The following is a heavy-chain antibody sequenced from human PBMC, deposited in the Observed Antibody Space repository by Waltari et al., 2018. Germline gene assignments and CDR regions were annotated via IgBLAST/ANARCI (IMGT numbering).Heavy chain of an antibody. CDR3: ARDLMHGEHPLFDR. CDR2: IRSKAYGETT. J-gene: IGHJ5*02. Sequence: DVQLAESGGGLVQPGRSLRLSCTTSGFTFVAYSMNWVRQAPGQGREWVGFIRSKAYGETTDYAASVRGRFTSSRDDSKSIAYLQMNSLKTEDTAIYFCARDLMHGEHPLFDRWGQGTLVTVSS. V-gene: IGHV3-49*04. CDR1: GFTFVAYS. D-gene: IGHD4-17*01.